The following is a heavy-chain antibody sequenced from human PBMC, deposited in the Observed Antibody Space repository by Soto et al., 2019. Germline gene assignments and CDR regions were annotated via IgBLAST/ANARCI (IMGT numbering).Heavy chain of an antibody. CDR2: IYYSGTT. J-gene: IGHJ4*02. Sequence: SEALSLTCAVSGGSNNHYYWTWIRQPPGKGLEWMGYIYYSGTTTNYNPSLKSRVTLSVDTSKNQFSLKLSSVTAADTAVYYCARLGGSYAVPHFDYWGQGTLVTVS. V-gene: IGHV4-59*08. CDR1: GGSNNHYY. CDR3: ARLGGSYAVPHFDY. D-gene: IGHD1-26*01.